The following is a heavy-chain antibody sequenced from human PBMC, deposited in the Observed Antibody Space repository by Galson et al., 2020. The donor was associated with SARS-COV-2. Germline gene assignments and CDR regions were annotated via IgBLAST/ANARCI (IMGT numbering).Heavy chain of an antibody. Sequence: GGSLRLSCAASGFTFSHYWMSWVRHSPGKGLEWVANIKVDGSAKYYVDSVRGRFTISRDNAKNSLYLQMFSLRAEDSAMYFCARDGVTSCLDNWGQGTLGTVSS. D-gene: IGHD2-2*01. J-gene: IGHJ4*02. CDR2: IKVDGSAK. V-gene: IGHV3-7*01. CDR3: ARDGVTSCLDN. CDR1: GFTFSHYW.